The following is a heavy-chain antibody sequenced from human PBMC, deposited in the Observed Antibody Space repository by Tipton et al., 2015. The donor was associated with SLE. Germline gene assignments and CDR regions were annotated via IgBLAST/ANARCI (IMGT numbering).Heavy chain of an antibody. V-gene: IGHV4-30-4*01. CDR2: IYYSGST. J-gene: IGHJ4*02. D-gene: IGHD2-2*01. CDR3: ARDGQAEQLLRGHFDY. CDR1: GGSISSSSYY. Sequence: TLSLTCTVSGGSISSSSYYWSWICQPPGKGLEWIGYIYYSGSTYYNPSLKSRVTISVDTSKNQFSLKLSSVTAADTAVYYCARDGQAEQLLRGHFDYWGQGTLVTVSS.